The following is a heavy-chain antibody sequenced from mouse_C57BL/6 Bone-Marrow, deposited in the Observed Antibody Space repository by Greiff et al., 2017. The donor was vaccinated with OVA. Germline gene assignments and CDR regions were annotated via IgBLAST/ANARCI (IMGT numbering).Heavy chain of an antibody. J-gene: IGHJ1*03. D-gene: IGHD1-1*01. Sequence: QVQLQQSGAELARPGASVKLSCKASGYTFTSYGISWVKQRPGQGLEWIGEIYPRSGNTYYNEKFKGKATLTADKSSSTAYMELRSLTSEDSAVYFCARKVITAVEATSDWYVDVWGKGTTVTVSS. V-gene: IGHV1-81*01. CDR2: IYPRSGNT. CDR3: ARKVITAVEATSDWYVDV. CDR1: GYTFTSYG.